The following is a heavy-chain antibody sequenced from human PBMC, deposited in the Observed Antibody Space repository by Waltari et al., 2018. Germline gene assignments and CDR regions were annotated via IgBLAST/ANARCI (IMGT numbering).Heavy chain of an antibody. D-gene: IGHD2-2*01. CDR1: AGTFSSYA. Sequence: VQLVQSGAEVKKPGSSVTVSCKASAGTFSSYAISWVRQAPGQGLEWMGGIIPILGIANYAQKFQGRVTITADKSTSTAYMELSSLRSEDTAVYYCARDPHYCSSTSCYAPRDYWGQGTLVTVSS. CDR3: ARDPHYCSSTSCYAPRDY. V-gene: IGHV1-69*10. CDR2: IIPILGIA. J-gene: IGHJ4*02.